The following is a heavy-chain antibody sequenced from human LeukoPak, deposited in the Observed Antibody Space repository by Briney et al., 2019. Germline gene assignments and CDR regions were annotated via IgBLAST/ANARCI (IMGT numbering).Heavy chain of an antibody. CDR2: IYYSGST. CDR1: GGSISSSSYY. CDR3: ARLPLSDDYDILTGYPTPYGMDV. J-gene: IGHJ6*02. D-gene: IGHD3-9*01. Sequence: ASETLSLTCTVSGGSISSSSYYWGWIRQPPGKGLEWIGSIYYSGSTYYNPSLKSRVTISVDTSKNQFSLKLSSVTAADTAVYYCARLPLSDDYDILTGYPTPYGMDVWGQGTTVTVSS. V-gene: IGHV4-39*01.